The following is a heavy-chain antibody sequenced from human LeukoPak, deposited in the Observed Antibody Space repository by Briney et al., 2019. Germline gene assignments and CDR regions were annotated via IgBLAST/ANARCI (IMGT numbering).Heavy chain of an antibody. V-gene: IGHV4-4*09. CDR3: ARIPLGYSGAYYFDY. CDR1: RGSISGSIRSYY. D-gene: IGHD5-12*01. Sequence: SETLSLTCTVSRGSISGSIRSYYWSWLRQPPGKGLEWIGYISSSGSVNDNPSLRSRVTISVDTSKNQFFLNLSSVSAADTAVYYCARIPLGYSGAYYFDYWGQGTLVTVSS. J-gene: IGHJ4*02. CDR2: ISSSGSV.